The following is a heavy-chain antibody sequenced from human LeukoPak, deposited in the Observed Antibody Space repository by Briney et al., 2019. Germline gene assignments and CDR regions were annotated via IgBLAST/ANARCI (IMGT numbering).Heavy chain of an antibody. D-gene: IGHD6-13*01. CDR3: ARVVAAAGNNWFDP. V-gene: IGHV4-30-4*07. CDR1: GDSISSGGYS. CDR2: IHDSGST. Sequence: SETLSLTCAVSGDSISSGGYSWTWIRQTPGKGLEWIAYIHDSGSTYYNPSLKSRLSISIDTSKNQFSLKLNSVTAADTAVYYCARVVAAAGNNWFDPWGQGTLVTVPS. J-gene: IGHJ5*02.